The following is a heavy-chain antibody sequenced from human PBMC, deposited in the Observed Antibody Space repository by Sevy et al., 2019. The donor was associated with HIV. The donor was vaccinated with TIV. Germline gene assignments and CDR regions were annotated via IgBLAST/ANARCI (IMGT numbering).Heavy chain of an antibody. CDR1: GFTFTDYW. J-gene: IGHJ4*02. D-gene: IGHD5-12*01. Sequence: GGSLRLSCAASGFTFTDYWMSWVRQTPVKGLEWVATIKQDESEKYYVDSVKGRFAISRDNGKNSVSLQMNGLRAEDTALYYCAREVGGYNWRPYYFDSWGQGTLVTVSS. CDR2: IKQDESEK. CDR3: AREVGGYNWRPYYFDS. V-gene: IGHV3-7*01.